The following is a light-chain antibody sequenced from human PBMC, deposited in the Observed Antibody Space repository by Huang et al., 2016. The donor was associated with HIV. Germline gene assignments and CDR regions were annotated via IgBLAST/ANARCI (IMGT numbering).Light chain of an antibody. J-gene: IGKJ2*01. CDR2: DAS. CDR3: QQYDGLPYT. V-gene: IGKV1-33*01. CDR1: QDIGNY. Sequence: DIQMTQSPSSLSTFIGDKVTITCQASQDIGNYLNRYQQRPGKSPKLLIYDASSLETRVTSRFSGGGSGTTFTFTITNLRPEDVATYYCQQYDGLPYTFGQGTLIEI.